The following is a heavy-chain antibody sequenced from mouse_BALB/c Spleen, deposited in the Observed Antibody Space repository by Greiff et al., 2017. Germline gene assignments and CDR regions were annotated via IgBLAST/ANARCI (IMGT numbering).Heavy chain of an antibody. CDR2: INPSSGYT. J-gene: IGHJ3*01. D-gene: IGHD1-2*01. CDR1: GYTFTSYT. Sequence: VQLVESGAELARPGASVKMSCKASGYTFTSYTMHWVKQRPGQGLEWIGYINPSSGYTNYNQKFKDKATLTADKSSSTAYMQLSSLTSEDSAVYYCAGNSLLRPSWFAYWGQGTLVTVSA. V-gene: IGHV1-4*01. CDR3: AGNSLLRPSWFAY.